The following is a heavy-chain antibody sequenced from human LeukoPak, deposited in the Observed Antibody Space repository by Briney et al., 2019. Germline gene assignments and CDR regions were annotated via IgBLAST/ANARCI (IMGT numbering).Heavy chain of an antibody. CDR2: ISGSGGST. D-gene: IGHD1-26*01. Sequence: PGGSLRLSCAASGFTFSSYAMSWGRKAPGKGMEWVSAISGSGGSTYYADSVKGRFTISRDNSKNTLYLQMNSLRAEDTAVYYCAKDLRWEEDTYDYWGQGTLVTVSS. CDR1: GFTFSSYA. CDR3: AKDLRWEEDTYDY. J-gene: IGHJ4*02. V-gene: IGHV3-23*01.